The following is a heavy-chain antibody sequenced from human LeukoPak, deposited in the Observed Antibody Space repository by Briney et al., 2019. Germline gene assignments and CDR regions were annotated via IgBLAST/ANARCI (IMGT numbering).Heavy chain of an antibody. CDR1: GYSLTELA. J-gene: IGHJ4*02. CDR2: FDPEDGET. CDR3: ATTIPVPGTGRGRHTPYFFDY. D-gene: IGHD6-19*01. V-gene: IGHV1-24*01. Sequence: ASVQVSCKVSGYSLTELAIHWVRQAPGKGLEWMGGFDPEDGETIYAKKFQGRVTMTEDTDTDTTSMELSSLGTDDTAVYFCATTIPVPGTGRGRHTPYFFDYWGREPWSPSPQ.